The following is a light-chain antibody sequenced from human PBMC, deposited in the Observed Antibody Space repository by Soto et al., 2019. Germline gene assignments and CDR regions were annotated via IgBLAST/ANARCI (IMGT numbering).Light chain of an antibody. Sequence: QSALTQPASVSGPPGQSITISCTGTSSDVGSYNFVSRYQQHPGKAPKLMIYEDNKRPSGVSFRFSGSKSVNTASLTISGLQGEDEADYYCCSYAGSSTFVFGSGTKLTVL. CDR3: CSYAGSSTFV. J-gene: IGLJ1*01. V-gene: IGLV2-23*01. CDR1: SSDVGSYNF. CDR2: EDN.